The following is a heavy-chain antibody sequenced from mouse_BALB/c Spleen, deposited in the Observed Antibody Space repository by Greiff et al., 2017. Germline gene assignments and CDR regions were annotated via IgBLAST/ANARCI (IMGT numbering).Heavy chain of an antibody. Sequence: EVKLMESGGGLVKPGGSLKLSCAASGFTFSSYAMSWVRQSPEKRLEWVAEISSGGSYTYYPDTVTGRFTISRDNAKNTLYLEMSSLRSEDTAMYYCARDGYYFDYWGQGNTLTVSS. CDR2: ISSGGSYT. V-gene: IGHV5-9-4*01. CDR3: ARDGYYFDY. D-gene: IGHD2-2*01. CDR1: GFTFSSYA. J-gene: IGHJ2*01.